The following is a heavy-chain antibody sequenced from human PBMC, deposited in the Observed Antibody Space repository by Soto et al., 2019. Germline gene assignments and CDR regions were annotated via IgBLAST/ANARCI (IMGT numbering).Heavy chain of an antibody. V-gene: IGHV3-11*01. CDR3: ARDGLALPFEMNV. CDR2: ISGSGRTI. CDR1: GFDFSDYY. J-gene: IGHJ6*02. D-gene: IGHD1-7*01. Sequence: QVQLVESGGGLVKPGESLRLSCAVSGFDFSDYYMSWIRQAPWKGLEWISCISGSGRTIYYADSVKGRFTISSANAKKSLFLQINSLRVGDTSEDFCARDGLALPFEMNVCGQGTTVTVS.